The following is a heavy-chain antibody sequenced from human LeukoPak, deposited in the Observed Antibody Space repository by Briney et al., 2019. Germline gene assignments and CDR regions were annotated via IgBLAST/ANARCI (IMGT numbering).Heavy chain of an antibody. CDR1: GGSISSGSYY. J-gene: IGHJ6*03. D-gene: IGHD2-8*01. V-gene: IGHV4-61*02. CDR3: ARLMVYASYMDV. Sequence: SETLSLTCTVPGGSISSGSYYWSWIRQPAGKGLEWIGRIYTSGSTNYNPSLKSRVTISVDTSKNQFSLKLSSVTAADTAVYYCARLMVYASYMDVWGKGTTVTVSS. CDR2: IYTSGST.